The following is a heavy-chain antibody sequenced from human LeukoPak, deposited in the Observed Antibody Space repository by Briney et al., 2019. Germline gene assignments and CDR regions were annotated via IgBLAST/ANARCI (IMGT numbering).Heavy chain of an antibody. CDR3: AREGPFDP. CDR2: IYHSGST. CDR1: GGSISSGGYS. J-gene: IGHJ5*02. Sequence: SQTLSLTCAVSGGSISSGGYSWSWIRQPPGKGLEWIGYIYHSGSTYYNPSLKSRVTISVDRSKNQFSLKLSSVTAADTAVYYCAREGPFDPWGQGTLVTVSS. V-gene: IGHV4-30-2*01.